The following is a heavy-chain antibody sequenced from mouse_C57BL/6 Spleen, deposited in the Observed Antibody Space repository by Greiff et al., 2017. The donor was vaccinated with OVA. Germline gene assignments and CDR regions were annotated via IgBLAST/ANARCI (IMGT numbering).Heavy chain of an antibody. Sequence: EVMLVESGGGLVKPGGSLKLSCAASGFTFSSYAMSWVRQTPEKRLEWVATISDGGSYTYYPDNVKGRFTISRDNAKNNLYLQMSHLKSEDTAMYYCAREGQLRLRYAMDYWGQGTSVTVSS. J-gene: IGHJ4*01. CDR3: AREGQLRLRYAMDY. V-gene: IGHV5-4*01. CDR2: ISDGGSYT. D-gene: IGHD3-2*02. CDR1: GFTFSSYA.